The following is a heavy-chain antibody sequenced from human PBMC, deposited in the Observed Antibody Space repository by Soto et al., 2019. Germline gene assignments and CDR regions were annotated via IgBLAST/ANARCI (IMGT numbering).Heavy chain of an antibody. J-gene: IGHJ5*01. CDR1: GGSITSDTFY. D-gene: IGHD1-1*01. V-gene: IGHV4-39*01. Sequence: SETLSLTCSVSGGSITSDTFYWGWVRLPPGKGLEWIGTIYYRGSTYYSPSLKSRSTISVDTSKNQFSLKVTSVTAADTAVYFREQNNYNWNELLDSWGHGTLVTVSS. CDR3: EQNNYNWNELLDS. CDR2: IYYRGST.